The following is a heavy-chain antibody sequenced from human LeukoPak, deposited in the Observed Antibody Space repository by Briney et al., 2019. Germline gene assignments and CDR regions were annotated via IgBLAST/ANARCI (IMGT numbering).Heavy chain of an antibody. CDR2: ICGSGGST. V-gene: IGHV3-23*01. CDR1: GFAFSSYA. Sequence: SGGSLRLSCAASGFAFSSYAMSWVRQAPGKGLEWVSPICGSGGSTYYADSMKGWITISRDYSKNTLCLQNNMLREEETAVYCCAKDMGTYSYDSSGYRSPRYYSDYRGQRTLFTVSS. J-gene: IGHJ4*02. CDR3: AKDMGTYSYDSSGYRSPRYYSDY. D-gene: IGHD3-22*01.